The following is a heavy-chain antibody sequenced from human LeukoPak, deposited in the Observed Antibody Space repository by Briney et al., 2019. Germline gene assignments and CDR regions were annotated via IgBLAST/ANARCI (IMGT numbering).Heavy chain of an antibody. Sequence: PGGSLRLSCAASGFTVSSNYMSWVRQAPGKGLEWVSVIFCGGSTYYADSVKGRFTLSRDNSKNTLYLQMNSLRAEDTAVYYCARDPTYYDILTGYYIPNFDYWGQGTLVTVSS. CDR2: IFCGGST. CDR1: GFTVSSNY. V-gene: IGHV3-66*02. CDR3: ARDPTYYDILTGYYIPNFDY. D-gene: IGHD3-9*01. J-gene: IGHJ4*02.